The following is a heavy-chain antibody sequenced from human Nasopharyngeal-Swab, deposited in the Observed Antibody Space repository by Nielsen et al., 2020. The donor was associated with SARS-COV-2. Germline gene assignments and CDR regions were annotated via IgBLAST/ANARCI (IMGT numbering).Heavy chain of an antibody. CDR1: GGTFSSYA. CDR3: AIMTTVTSYLFYYYYMDV. V-gene: IGHV1-69*13. CDR2: IIPIFGTA. Sequence: SVKVSCKASGGTFSSYAISWVRQAPGQGLEWMGGIIPIFGTANYAQKFQGRVTITADESTSTAYMELSSLRSEDTAVYYCAIMTTVTSYLFYYYYMDVWGKGTTGTVSS. J-gene: IGHJ6*03. D-gene: IGHD4-11*01.